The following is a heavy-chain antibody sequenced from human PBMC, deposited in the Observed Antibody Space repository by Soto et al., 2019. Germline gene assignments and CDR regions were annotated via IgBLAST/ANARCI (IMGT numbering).Heavy chain of an antibody. CDR3: AHIGGSANYYPNYFDY. CDR2: IYWDDDK. J-gene: IGHJ4*02. V-gene: IGHV2-5*02. CDR1: GFSLSTSGVG. D-gene: IGHD3-10*01. Sequence: SGPTLVNPTQTLTLTCTFSGFSLSTSGVGVTWIRQPPGKALEWLALIYWDDDKRYSPSLKTRLTITKDTSRNQVVLTMTNMDPLDTATYYCAHIGGSANYYPNYFDYWGQGSLVTVSS.